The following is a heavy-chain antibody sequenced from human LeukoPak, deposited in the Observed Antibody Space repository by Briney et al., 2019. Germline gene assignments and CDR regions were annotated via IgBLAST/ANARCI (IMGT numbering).Heavy chain of an antibody. CDR2: IYTSGST. D-gene: IGHD3-16*01. V-gene: IGHV4-4*07. CDR3: AREDDYIWGSPPADY. J-gene: IGHJ4*02. Sequence: PSETLSLTCTVSGGSISSYYWSWSRQPAGKVLEWIGRIYTSGSTNYNPSLKSRVTMSVDTSKNQFSLKLSSVTAADTAVYYCAREDDYIWGSPPADYWGQGTLVTVSS. CDR1: GGSISSYY.